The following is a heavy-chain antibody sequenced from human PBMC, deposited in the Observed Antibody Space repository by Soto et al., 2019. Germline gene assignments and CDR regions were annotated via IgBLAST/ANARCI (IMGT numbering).Heavy chain of an antibody. CDR1: GYTFTRYA. CDR2: INAGNGNP. D-gene: IGHD3-16*01. V-gene: IGHV1-3*01. CDR3: ARVLGLDFLYYMDV. Sequence: ASVKVSCKASGYTFTRYAMHWVRQAPGQRLEWMGWINAGNGNPKYSQKFQGRVTINRDTSASTAYMELSSLRSEDTAVYYCARVLGLDFLYYMDVWGKGTTVTVSS. J-gene: IGHJ6*03.